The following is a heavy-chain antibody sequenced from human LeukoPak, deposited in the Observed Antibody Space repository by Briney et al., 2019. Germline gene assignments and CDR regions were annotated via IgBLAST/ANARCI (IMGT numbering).Heavy chain of an antibody. CDR2: INHSGYT. J-gene: IGHJ4*02. CDR1: RVSFNDLD. Sequence: SETLSLTCAVSRVSFNDLDWSWVCQTPGKGLEWIGEINHSGYTNDSPSLKSRVTLSIDTSRKQFSLNVRSVTVANTGIYYCTRITTGHDYWGQGTLVTASS. V-gene: IGHV4-34*01. CDR3: TRITTGHDY. D-gene: IGHD4-11*01.